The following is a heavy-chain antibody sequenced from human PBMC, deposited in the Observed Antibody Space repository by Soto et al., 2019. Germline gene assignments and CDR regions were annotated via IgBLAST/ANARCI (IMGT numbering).Heavy chain of an antibody. CDR3: ARDRPSYCSSTSCYAGYFDY. J-gene: IGHJ4*02. CDR2: IWYDGSNK. D-gene: IGHD2-2*01. V-gene: IGHV3-33*01. Sequence: GGSLRLSCAASGFTFSSYGMHWVRQAPGKGLEWVAVIWYDGSNKYYADSVKGRFTISRDNSKNTLYLQMNSLRAEDTAVYYCARDRPSYCSSTSCYAGYFDYWGQATLVTVSS. CDR1: GFTFSSYG.